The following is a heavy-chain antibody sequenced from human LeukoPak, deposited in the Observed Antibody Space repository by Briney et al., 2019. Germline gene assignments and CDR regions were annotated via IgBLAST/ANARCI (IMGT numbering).Heavy chain of an antibody. V-gene: IGHV1-18*01. CDR2: INGYNGNT. Sequence: ASVKVSCKASGYMFSTYGLIWVRQAPGQGLEWMGWINGYNGNTKYEDKFQGRVTVTTDTSTSTVYMEMRSLRSDDTAVYYCARGYGDYVWDGWFDPWGQGTLVTVSS. D-gene: IGHD4-17*01. CDR3: ARGYGDYVWDGWFDP. J-gene: IGHJ5*02. CDR1: GYMFSTYG.